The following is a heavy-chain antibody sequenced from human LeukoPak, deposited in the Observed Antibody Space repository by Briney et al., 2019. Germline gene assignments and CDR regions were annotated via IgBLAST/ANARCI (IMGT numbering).Heavy chain of an antibody. CDR2: IFCSGNT. CDR1: GGSISSSSYY. D-gene: IGHD3-22*01. J-gene: IGHJ4*02. CDR3: ASQGDSSGYYFDY. Sequence: SETLSLTCTVSGGSISSSSYYWGWVRQPPGKGLEWIGSIFCSGNTYYSPSLKSRVTISLDTSKNQFSLKLSSVTAADTAVYYCASQGDSSGYYFDYWGQGTLVTVSS. V-gene: IGHV4-39*07.